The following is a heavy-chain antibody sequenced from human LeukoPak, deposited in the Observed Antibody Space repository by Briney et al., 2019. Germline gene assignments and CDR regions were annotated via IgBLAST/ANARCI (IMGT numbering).Heavy chain of an antibody. V-gene: IGHV4-38-2*02. CDR2: TNHSGCT. Sequence: SETLSLTCVASGYTISSGYYYGWIRQPPEKRLEWIASTNHSGCTYYNPSLKSRVTISVDKSKNQFYLKLSTVTAADTAVYYCARDNIGVVTAIRSVYFDYWGQGTLVTVSS. D-gene: IGHD2-21*02. CDR1: GYTISSGYY. J-gene: IGHJ4*02. CDR3: ARDNIGVVTAIRSVYFDY.